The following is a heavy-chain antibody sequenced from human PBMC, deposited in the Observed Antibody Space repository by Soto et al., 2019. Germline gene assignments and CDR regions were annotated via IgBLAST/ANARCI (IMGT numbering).Heavy chain of an antibody. CDR2: IDPSDSYT. D-gene: IGHD2-2*01. V-gene: IGHV5-10-1*01. CDR3: ASPKQLSMGYYYGMHV. Sequence: PGESLKISCKGFGYSFTAYWIAWVRQMPGKGLEWMGRIDPSDSYTNYSPSFQGHVTISADKSISTAYLQWSSLEASDTAMYYCASPKQLSMGYYYGMHVWGQGTTVTVSS. J-gene: IGHJ6*02. CDR1: GYSFTAYW.